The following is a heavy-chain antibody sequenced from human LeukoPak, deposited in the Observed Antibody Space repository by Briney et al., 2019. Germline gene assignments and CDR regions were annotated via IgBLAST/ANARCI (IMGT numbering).Heavy chain of an antibody. V-gene: IGHV4-34*01. Sequence: KPSETLSLTCAVYGGSFSGYYWSWIRQPPGKGLEWIGEINHSGSTNYKPSLKSRVTISVDTSKNQFSLKLSSVTAADTAVYYCARGPAVRPRNRIWFDPWGRGTLVTVSS. D-gene: IGHD2-2*01. CDR1: GGSFSGYY. J-gene: IGHJ5*02. CDR3: ARGPAVRPRNRIWFDP. CDR2: INHSGST.